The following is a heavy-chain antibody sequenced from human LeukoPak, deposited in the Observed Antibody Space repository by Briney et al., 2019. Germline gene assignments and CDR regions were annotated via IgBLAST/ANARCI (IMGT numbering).Heavy chain of an antibody. Sequence: GGSLRLSCAASGFTFSSYAMSWVRQAPGKGLEWVSAISGRGGSGDYTYYAGSVKGRFTVSRDSSKNTLYLQMNSLRAEDTAVYYCAKDQFSYTYDSDYWGQGTLVTVSS. V-gene: IGHV3-23*01. J-gene: IGHJ4*02. CDR2: ISGRGGSGDYT. D-gene: IGHD3-16*01. CDR3: AKDQFSYTYDSDY. CDR1: GFTFSSYA.